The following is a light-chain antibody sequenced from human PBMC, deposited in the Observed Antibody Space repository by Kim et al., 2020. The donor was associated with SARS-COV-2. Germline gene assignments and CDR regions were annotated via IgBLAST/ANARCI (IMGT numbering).Light chain of an antibody. J-gene: IGLJ3*02. CDR3: SSYTSSSGLMV. CDR1: SSDVDDYNY. V-gene: IGLV2-14*01. CDR2: EVT. Sequence: QSITISWTGTSSDVDDYNYVSWYQQHPGKAPKLMIYEVTKRPSGVSYRFSGSKSGNTASLTISGLQAEDEADYYCSSYTSSSGLMVFGGGTQLTVL.